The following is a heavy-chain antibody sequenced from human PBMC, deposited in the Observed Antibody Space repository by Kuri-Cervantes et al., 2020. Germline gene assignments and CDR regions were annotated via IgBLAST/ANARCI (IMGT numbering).Heavy chain of an antibody. J-gene: IGHJ4*02. D-gene: IGHD6-19*01. CDR1: GYSISSGYY. CDR3: ARGAWGSGGSNRDY. CDR2: ISNTGST. V-gene: IGHV4-61*01. Sequence: SETLSLTCAVSGYSISSGYYWSWIRQPPGKRLEWIGYISNTGSTNYNPSLKSRVTISLDTSKNQFSLKLSSVTAADTAVYYCARGAWGSGGSNRDYWGQGTLVTVSS.